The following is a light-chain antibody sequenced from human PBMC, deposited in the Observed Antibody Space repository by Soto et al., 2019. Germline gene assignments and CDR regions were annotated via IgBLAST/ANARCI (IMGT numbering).Light chain of an antibody. Sequence: AIQMTQFPASLSSSVGDRVTITCRASQGIRDELGWYQQKPGKAPKLLIYGASRLESGVPSRFSGSGSGTDFSLTIYSLRPEDSATYVCLQDYNYPRTFGQGTKLQIK. CDR2: GAS. CDR3: LQDYNYPRT. J-gene: IGKJ2*01. CDR1: QGIRDE. V-gene: IGKV1-6*01.